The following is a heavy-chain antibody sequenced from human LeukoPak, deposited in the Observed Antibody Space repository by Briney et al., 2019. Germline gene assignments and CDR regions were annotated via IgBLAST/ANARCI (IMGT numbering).Heavy chain of an antibody. Sequence: GGSLRLSCAASGFTFSSYATHWVRQAPGKGLEWVAVISYDGSNKYYADSVKGRFTISRDNSKNTLYLQMNSLRAEDTAVYYCAREGISGQYFDWLYLAAYFDYWGQGTLVTVSS. D-gene: IGHD3-9*01. CDR1: GFTFSSYA. V-gene: IGHV3-30-3*01. J-gene: IGHJ4*02. CDR3: AREGISGQYFDWLYLAAYFDY. CDR2: ISYDGSNK.